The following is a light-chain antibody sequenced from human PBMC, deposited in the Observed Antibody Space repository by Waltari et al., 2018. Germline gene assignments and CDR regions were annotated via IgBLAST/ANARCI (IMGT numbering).Light chain of an antibody. CDR1: SSNPGNNV. Sequence: QSVLTQPPSASGTPGQRVTISCSGTSSNPGNNVVTWYQPVPGTAPKLLIYRNDLRPSGVPDRFSASKSGTSASLAISGLQSEDEAEYYCASWDDSLNGHWVFGGGTKVTVL. CDR3: ASWDDSLNGHWV. CDR2: RND. J-gene: IGLJ3*02. V-gene: IGLV1-44*01.